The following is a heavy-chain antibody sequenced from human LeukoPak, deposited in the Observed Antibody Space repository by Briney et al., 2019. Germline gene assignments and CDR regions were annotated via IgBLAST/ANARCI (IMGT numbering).Heavy chain of an antibody. CDR3: ARGPYSSSRKTYYYYGMDV. V-gene: IGHV1-8*01. CDR1: GYTFTSYD. Sequence: ASVKVSCKASGYTFTSYDINWVRQATGQGLEWMGWMNPNSGNTGYAQKFQGRVTMTRNTSISTAYMELSSLRSEDTAVYYCARGPYSSSRKTYYYYGMDVWGQGTTVTVSS. J-gene: IGHJ6*02. CDR2: MNPNSGNT. D-gene: IGHD6-13*01.